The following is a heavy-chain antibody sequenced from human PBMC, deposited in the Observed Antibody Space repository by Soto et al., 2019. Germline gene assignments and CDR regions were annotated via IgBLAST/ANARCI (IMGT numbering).Heavy chain of an antibody. D-gene: IGHD3-9*01. Sequence: ASVKVSCKASGYTFTSYYMHWVRQAPGQGLEWMGIINPSGGSTSYAQKFQGRVTMTRDTSTSTVYMELSSLRSEDTAVYYCARDQKERYFDWYYYYYGMDVWGQGTTVTVS. CDR3: ARDQKERYFDWYYYYYGMDV. V-gene: IGHV1-46*01. CDR2: INPSGGST. CDR1: GYTFTSYY. J-gene: IGHJ6*02.